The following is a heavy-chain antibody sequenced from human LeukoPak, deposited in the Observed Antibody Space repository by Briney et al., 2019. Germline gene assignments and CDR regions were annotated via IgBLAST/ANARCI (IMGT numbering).Heavy chain of an antibody. J-gene: IGHJ4*02. CDR1: GYTFTCYY. V-gene: IGHV1-2*02. Sequence: ASVTVSFTASGYTFTCYYMHWVRQAPGQGLEWMGWINPNSGDTNYAQKFQGRVTMTRDTAISTAYMELSRLRSDDTAVYYCARDSIVYYYDSSGYYYNYFDYWGQGSLVTVSS. D-gene: IGHD3-22*01. CDR2: INPNSGDT. CDR3: ARDSIVYYYDSSGYYYNYFDY.